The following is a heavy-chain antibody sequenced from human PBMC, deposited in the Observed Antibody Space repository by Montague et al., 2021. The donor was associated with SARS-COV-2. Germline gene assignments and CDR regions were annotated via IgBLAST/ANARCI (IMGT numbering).Heavy chain of an antibody. J-gene: IGHJ3*01. V-gene: IGHV4-30-2*01. D-gene: IGHD2/OR15-2a*01. Sequence: YNPSLKSRITISVDRSKNQFSLRLNSVTAAGAAVYYCARKIIANAFDVWGQGTTVIVS. CDR3: ARKIIANAFDV.